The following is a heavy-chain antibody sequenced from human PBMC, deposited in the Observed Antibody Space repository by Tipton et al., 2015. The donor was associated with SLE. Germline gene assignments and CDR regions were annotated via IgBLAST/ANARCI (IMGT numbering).Heavy chain of an antibody. V-gene: IGHV3-23*01. J-gene: IGHJ3*02. CDR1: GFTFSSYA. Sequence: SLRLSCSASGFTFSSYAMSWVRQSPGKGLEWVSSISGSGGSTYYADSVKGRFTISRDNSKNTLYLQMNSLRAEDTAVYYCARGWAFDIWGQGTMVTVSS. CDR2: ISGSGGST. CDR3: ARGWAFDI. D-gene: IGHD5-24*01.